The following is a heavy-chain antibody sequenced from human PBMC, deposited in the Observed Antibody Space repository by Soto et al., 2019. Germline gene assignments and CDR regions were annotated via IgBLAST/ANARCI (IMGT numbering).Heavy chain of an antibody. J-gene: IGHJ4*02. V-gene: IGHV1-3*01. CDR3: ARTLVAATPADY. CDR1: GYAFTSYA. Sequence: QVQLVQSGAEVKKPGASVKVSCKASGYAFTSYAMHWVRQAPGQRLEWMGWINAGNGNTKYSQKFQGRVTITRDTSASTAYMELSSLRSEDTAVYYCARTLVAATPADYWGQGTLVTVSS. CDR2: INAGNGNT. D-gene: IGHD1-26*01.